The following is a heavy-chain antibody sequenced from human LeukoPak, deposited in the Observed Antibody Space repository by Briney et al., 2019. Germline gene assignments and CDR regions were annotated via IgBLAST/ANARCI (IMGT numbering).Heavy chain of an antibody. CDR2: IYTSGST. D-gene: IGHD3-9*01. CDR3: AREYYDILPGDYYCYMDV. CDR1: GGSISSYY. V-gene: IGHV4-4*07. Sequence: SETLSLTCTVSGGSISSYYWSWLRQPAGKGLEWIGRIYTSGSTNYNPSLKSRVTMSVDTSKNQFSLKLSSVTAADTAVYYCAREYYDILPGDYYCYMDVWGKGTTVTVSS. J-gene: IGHJ6*03.